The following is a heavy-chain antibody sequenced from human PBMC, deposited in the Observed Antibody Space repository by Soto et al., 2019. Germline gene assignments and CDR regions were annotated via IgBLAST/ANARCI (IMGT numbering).Heavy chain of an antibody. CDR3: AKDEGRSPERNGDYYYGMDV. V-gene: IGHV3-30*18. CDR2: ISYDGSNK. J-gene: IGHJ6*02. CDR1: GFTFSSYG. Sequence: GGSLRLSCAASGFTFSSYGMHWVRQAPGKELEWVAVISYDGSNKYYADSVKGRFTISRDNSKNTLYLQMNSLRAEDTAVYYCAKDEGRSPERNGDYYYGMDVWGQGTTVTVSS. D-gene: IGHD1-1*01.